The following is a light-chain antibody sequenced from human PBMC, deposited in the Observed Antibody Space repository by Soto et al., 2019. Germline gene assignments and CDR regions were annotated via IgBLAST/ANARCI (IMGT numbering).Light chain of an antibody. CDR2: DIS. Sequence: EFVLTQSPGTLSLSPGERATLSCRASQSVGSNYLAWYQQKPGQAPRLLIYDISSRATGIPDRFSGSVSGTDFTLTISRLEPEDFAVYYCQQYGSSPPYTFGQGTRLEIK. CDR3: QQYGSSPPYT. J-gene: IGKJ5*01. CDR1: QSVGSNY. V-gene: IGKV3-20*01.